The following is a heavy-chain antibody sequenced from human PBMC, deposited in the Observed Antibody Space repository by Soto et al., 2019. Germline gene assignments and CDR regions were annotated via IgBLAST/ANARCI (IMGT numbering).Heavy chain of an antibody. D-gene: IGHD3-22*01. CDR3: ARATHYYDSSGPAGGAFDI. J-gene: IGHJ3*02. V-gene: IGHV4-4*07. CDR1: GGSISSYY. CDR2: IYTSGST. Sequence: SETLSLTCTVSGGSISSYYWSWIRQPAGKGLEWIGRIYTSGSTNYNPSLKSRVTMSVDTSKNQFSLKLSSVTAADTAVYYCARATHYYDSSGPAGGAFDIWGQGTMVTVSS.